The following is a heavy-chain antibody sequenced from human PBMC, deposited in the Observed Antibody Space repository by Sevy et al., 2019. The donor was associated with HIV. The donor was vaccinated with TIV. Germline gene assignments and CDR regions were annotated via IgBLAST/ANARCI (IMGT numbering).Heavy chain of an antibody. V-gene: IGHV3-49*03. CDR1: EFTFGDYA. CDR2: IRSKAYGGTT. J-gene: IGHJ6*02. Sequence: GGSLRLSCTASEFTFGDYAMSWFRQAPGKGLEWVGFIRSKAYGGTTEYAASVKGRFTISRDDSKSIAYLQMNSLKTEDTAVYYCTGVITMVRGVGEYYYYGMDVWGQGTTVTVSS. CDR3: TGVITMVRGVGEYYYYGMDV. D-gene: IGHD3-10*01.